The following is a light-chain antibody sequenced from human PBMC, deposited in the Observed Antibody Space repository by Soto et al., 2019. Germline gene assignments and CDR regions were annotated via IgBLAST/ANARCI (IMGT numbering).Light chain of an antibody. CDR3: QYLDGVPTIT. V-gene: IGKV1-9*01. Sequence: DIHLTQSPSILSASVGDRVTLTCRASQDVSDFLAWYQHAPGKAPNLLIYGGYTLQSGVPSRFSGSGSGTEFCLTITGLQPEDFATYYCQYLDGVPTITFGQGTRLEIK. J-gene: IGKJ5*01. CDR1: QDVSDF. CDR2: GGY.